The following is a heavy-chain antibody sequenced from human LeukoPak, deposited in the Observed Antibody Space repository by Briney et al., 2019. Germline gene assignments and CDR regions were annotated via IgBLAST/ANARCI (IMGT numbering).Heavy chain of an antibody. CDR1: GGSISSSSYY. CDR3: AREFDYGVIDY. V-gene: IGHV4-39*07. Sequence: PSETLSLTCTVSGGSISSSSYYWGWIRQPPGKGLEWIGSIYYSGSTYYNPSLKSRVTISVDTSKNQFSLKLSSVTAADTAVYYCAREFDYGVIDYWGQGTLVTVSS. CDR2: IYYSGST. J-gene: IGHJ4*02. D-gene: IGHD4-17*01.